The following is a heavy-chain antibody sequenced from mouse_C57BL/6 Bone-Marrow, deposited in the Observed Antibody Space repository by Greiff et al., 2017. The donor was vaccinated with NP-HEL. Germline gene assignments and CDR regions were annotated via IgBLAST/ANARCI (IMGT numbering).Heavy chain of an antibody. CDR3: TSIYYGYDGDY. J-gene: IGHJ2*01. CDR1: GFNIKDDY. D-gene: IGHD2-2*01. V-gene: IGHV14-4*01. CDR2: IDPENGDT. Sequence: EVHLVESGAELVRPGASVKLSCTASGFNIKDDYMHWVKQRPEQGLEWIGWIDPENGDTEYASKFQGKATITADTSSNTAYLQLSSLTSEDTAVYYCTSIYYGYDGDYWGQGTTLTVSS.